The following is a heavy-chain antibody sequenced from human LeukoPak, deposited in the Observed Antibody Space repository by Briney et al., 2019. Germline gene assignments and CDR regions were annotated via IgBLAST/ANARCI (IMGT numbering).Heavy chain of an antibody. D-gene: IGHD2-2*01. Sequence: PSETLSLTCTVSGASISSGGYYWSWIRQHPGKGLEWIGYISYSGSPYYNPSLKSRVTISVDTSRNQFSLKLSSVTAADTAVYYCARGPHCSSTSCYSEYFHHWGQGTLDTVSS. CDR2: ISYSGSP. J-gene: IGHJ1*01. CDR1: GASISSGGYY. V-gene: IGHV4-31*03. CDR3: ARGPHCSSTSCYSEYFHH.